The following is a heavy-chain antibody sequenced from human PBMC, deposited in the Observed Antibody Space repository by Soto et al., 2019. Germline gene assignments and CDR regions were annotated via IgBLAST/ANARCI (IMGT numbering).Heavy chain of an antibody. D-gene: IGHD3-16*01. Sequence: EVQLVESGGGLVQPGGSLRLSCVASGFTFSSYWMHWVRQDPGKGLVWVSSIRTDGTATQYADSVKGRFTVSRDNAKNTLYLQMNSLRAEDTAVYSCAKYLSWGQCDYWGQGTLVTVSS. CDR2: IRTDGTAT. CDR1: GFTFSSYW. V-gene: IGHV3-74*03. J-gene: IGHJ4*02. CDR3: AKYLSWGQCDY.